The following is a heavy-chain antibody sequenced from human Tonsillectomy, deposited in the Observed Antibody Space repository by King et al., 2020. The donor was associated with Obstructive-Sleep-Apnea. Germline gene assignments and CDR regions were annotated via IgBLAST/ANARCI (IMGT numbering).Heavy chain of an antibody. J-gene: IGHJ4*02. D-gene: IGHD3-10*01. V-gene: IGHV4-34*01. CDR2: INHSGST. CDR3: ARAYKASMVRGASPPFFDY. CDR1: GGSFSGYY. Sequence: VQLQQWGAGLLKPSETLSLTCAVYGGSFSGYYWSWIRQPPGKGLEWIGEINHSGSTNYNPSLESRVTISVDTSKNQFSLKLSSVTVADTAVYYCARAYKASMVRGASPPFFDYWGQGTLVTVSS.